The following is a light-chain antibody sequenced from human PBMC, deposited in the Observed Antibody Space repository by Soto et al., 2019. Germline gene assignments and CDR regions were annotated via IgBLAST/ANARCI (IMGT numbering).Light chain of an antibody. CDR3: SSYTSSSTRV. Sequence: QSALTQPASVCGSPGQSITISCTGTSSDVGGYNYVSWYQQHPGKAPKLMIYDVSNRPSGVSNRVSGSKSGNTASLTISGLQAEDEADYYCSSYTSSSTRVFGGGTKLTVL. J-gene: IGLJ2*01. CDR2: DVS. V-gene: IGLV2-14*01. CDR1: SSDVGGYNY.